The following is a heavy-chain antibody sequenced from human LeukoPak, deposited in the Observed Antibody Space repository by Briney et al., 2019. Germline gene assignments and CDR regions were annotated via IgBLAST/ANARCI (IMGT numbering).Heavy chain of an antibody. J-gene: IGHJ6*02. D-gene: IGHD5-12*01. CDR2: IIPIFGIA. Sequence: GASVKVSCKASGGTFSSYAISWVRQAPGQGLEWMGRIIPIFGIANYAQKFQGRVTITADKSTSTAYMELSSLRSEDTAVYYCARAGYSGYDLFSGMDVWGQGTTVTVSS. V-gene: IGHV1-69*04. CDR3: ARAGYSGYDLFSGMDV. CDR1: GGTFSSYA.